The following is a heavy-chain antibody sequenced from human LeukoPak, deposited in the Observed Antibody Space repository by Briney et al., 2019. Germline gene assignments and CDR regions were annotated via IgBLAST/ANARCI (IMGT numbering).Heavy chain of an antibody. Sequence: SQTLSLTCAISGDSVSSNSAAWLWIRQSPSRGLEWLGRTYYRSKWYNDYAISVKSRITINPDTSKNQFSLQLNSVSPEDTAVYYCARGGWTSIWTWGQGTLVTVSS. V-gene: IGHV6-1*01. J-gene: IGHJ5*02. D-gene: IGHD1-1*01. CDR1: GDSVSSNSAA. CDR3: ARGGWTSIWT. CDR2: TYYRSKWYN.